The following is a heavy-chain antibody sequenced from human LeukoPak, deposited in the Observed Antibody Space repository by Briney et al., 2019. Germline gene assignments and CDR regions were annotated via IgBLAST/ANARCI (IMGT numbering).Heavy chain of an antibody. CDR3: ARFRPDDFWSGLYYFDY. D-gene: IGHD3-3*01. Sequence: SETLSLTCTVSGGSISSSTYYWGWIRQPPGKGLEWIGTIYYSGSTYYNPSLQSRVTISVDTSKNQFSLKLSSVTAADTAVYYCARFRPDDFWSGLYYFDYWGQGTLVTVSS. J-gene: IGHJ4*02. V-gene: IGHV4-39*01. CDR2: IYYSGST. CDR1: GGSISSSTYY.